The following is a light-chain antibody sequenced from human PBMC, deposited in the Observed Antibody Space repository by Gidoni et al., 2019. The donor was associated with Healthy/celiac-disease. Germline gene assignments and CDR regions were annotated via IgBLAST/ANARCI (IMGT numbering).Light chain of an antibody. V-gene: IGKV1-33*01. CDR2: DAS. Sequence: IQLTQSPSSLSASVGARVTITCQAIPDISNYLNWYQQKPGKAPKLLIYDASNLETGVPPRFRGGGSGTDFTFTISSLQPEDIATYYCQQYDNLPITFGQXTRLEIK. CDR1: PDISNY. CDR3: QQYDNLPIT. J-gene: IGKJ5*01.